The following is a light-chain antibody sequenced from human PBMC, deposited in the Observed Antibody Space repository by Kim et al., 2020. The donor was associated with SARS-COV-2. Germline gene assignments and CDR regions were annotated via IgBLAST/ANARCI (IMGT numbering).Light chain of an antibody. V-gene: IGKV3-11*01. CDR1: QSVSSY. J-gene: IGKJ1*01. CDR3: QQRSNSWT. Sequence: EILLTQSPATLSLSPGERAPLSCRASQSVSSYLAWYQQKPGQAPRLLISDASNRATGIPARFSGSGSGTDFTLTISSLEPEDFAVYYCQQRSNSWTFGQGTKVDIK. CDR2: DAS.